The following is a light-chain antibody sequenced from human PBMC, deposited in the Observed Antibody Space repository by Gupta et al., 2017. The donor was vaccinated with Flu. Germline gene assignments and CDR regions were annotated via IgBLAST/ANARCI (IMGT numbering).Light chain of an antibody. V-gene: IGLV2-14*01. CDR2: ELS. Sequence: QSALTQPVSVSGSPGQSITISCTGTSSDVGVYNYVSWYQQHQGTAPQLMSYELSNRPSGVSIRFSGSKSGTTAFLTISGLQAEDDAYYYCSSFTTSNTVVFGGGTKLTVL. J-gene: IGLJ3*02. CDR1: SSDVGVYNY. CDR3: SSFTTSNTVV.